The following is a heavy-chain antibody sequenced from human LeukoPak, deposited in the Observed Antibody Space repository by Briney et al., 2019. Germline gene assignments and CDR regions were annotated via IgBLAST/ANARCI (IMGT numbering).Heavy chain of an antibody. V-gene: IGHV4-34*01. CDR3: ARGRQHDNWFDP. CDR1: GGSFSGYY. J-gene: IGHJ5*02. D-gene: IGHD6-13*01. CDR2: INHSGST. Sequence: SETLSLNCAVYGGSFSGYYWSWIRQPPGKGLEWIGEINHSGSTNYNPSLNSRVTISVDTSKNQFSLKLSSVTAADTAVYYCARGRQHDNWFDPWGQGTLVTVSS.